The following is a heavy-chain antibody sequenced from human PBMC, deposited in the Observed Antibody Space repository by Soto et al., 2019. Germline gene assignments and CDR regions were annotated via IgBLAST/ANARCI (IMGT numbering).Heavy chain of an antibody. CDR3: ARDDTTGLFDF. CDR2: ISHTGRT. Sequence: ASETLSLTCSVSTGSMRTYYWTWIRQSPGKGLEWIGQISHTGRTKYNPSLESRVTISVDTSRKQFSLKLTSVTAADTALYYCARDDTTGLFDFWGQGTLVTVS. D-gene: IGHD4-17*01. V-gene: IGHV4-59*01. J-gene: IGHJ4*02. CDR1: TGSMRTYY.